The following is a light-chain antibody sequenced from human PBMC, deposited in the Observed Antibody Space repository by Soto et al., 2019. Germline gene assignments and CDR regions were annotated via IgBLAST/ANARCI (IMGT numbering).Light chain of an antibody. CDR1: QALNTR. CDR2: LTS. J-gene: IGKJ4*01. CDR3: QQYSSSPLT. Sequence: EIVLTQSPATLSAFPGDRVTLSCRASQALNTRLAWYQHKPGQAPRLLIYLTSNRATGIPGRFSGSGSGTDFTLTISRLEPEDFAVYHCQQYSSSPLTFGGGTKVDI. V-gene: IGKV3-20*01.